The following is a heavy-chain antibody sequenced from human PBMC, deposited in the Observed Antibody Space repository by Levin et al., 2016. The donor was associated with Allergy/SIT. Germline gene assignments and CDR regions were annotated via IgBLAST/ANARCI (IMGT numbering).Heavy chain of an antibody. V-gene: IGHV4-59*01. CDR2: IYYSGST. Sequence: WIRQPPGKGLEWIGYIYYSGSTNYNPSLKSRVTISVDTSKNQFSLKLTYVTAADTAVYYCARGRAAAGYYYFDYWGQGTLVTVSS. CDR3: ARGRAAAGYYYFDY. D-gene: IGHD6-13*01. J-gene: IGHJ4*02.